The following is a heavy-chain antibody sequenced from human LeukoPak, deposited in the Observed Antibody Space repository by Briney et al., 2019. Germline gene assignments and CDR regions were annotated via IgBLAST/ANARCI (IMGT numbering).Heavy chain of an antibody. V-gene: IGHV4-59*01. CDR1: GGSISSYY. J-gene: IGHJ6*03. CDR2: IYYSGST. D-gene: IGHD2-8*01. Sequence: SETLSLTCTVSGGSISSYYWSWIRRPPGKGLELIGYIYYSGSTNYNPSLKSRVTISVDTSKNQFSLKLSSVTAADTAVYYCARVVYRSVLYYYYYYMDVWGKGTTVTVSS. CDR3: ARVVYRSVLYYYYYYMDV.